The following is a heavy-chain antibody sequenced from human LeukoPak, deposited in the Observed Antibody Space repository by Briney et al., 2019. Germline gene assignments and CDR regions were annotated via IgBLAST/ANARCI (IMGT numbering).Heavy chain of an antibody. CDR2: IYYSGST. CDR1: GSSISSYY. J-gene: IGHJ3*02. Sequence: SETLSLTCTVSGSSISSYYWSWIRQPPGKGLEWIGYIYYSGSTNYNPSLKSRVTISVDTSKNQFSLKLSSVTPADTAVYYCAGRYSYGPVAFDIWGQGTMVTVSS. CDR3: AGRYSYGPVAFDI. V-gene: IGHV4-59*01. D-gene: IGHD5-18*01.